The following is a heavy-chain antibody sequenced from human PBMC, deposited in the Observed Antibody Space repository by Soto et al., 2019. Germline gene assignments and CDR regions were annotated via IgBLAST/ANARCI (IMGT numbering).Heavy chain of an antibody. D-gene: IGHD5-18*01. CDR2: IYHTGTT. CDR1: GGSINSGGYS. CDR3: ARHGGRGYSYGYCDY. J-gene: IGHJ4*02. V-gene: IGHV4-30-2*01. Sequence: SDTLSLTCTVSGGSINSGGYSWTWIRQPPGKGLEWIGFIYHTGTTYYNPSLKSRVTISVDTSKNQFSLKLSSVTAADTAVYYCARHGGRGYSYGYCDYWGQGTLVTVS.